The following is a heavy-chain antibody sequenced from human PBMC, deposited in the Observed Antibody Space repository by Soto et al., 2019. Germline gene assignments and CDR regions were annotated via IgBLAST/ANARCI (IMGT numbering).Heavy chain of an antibody. CDR3: ARGGYYGSGSYGVGY. CDR1: GGSISSGDYY. D-gene: IGHD3-10*01. Sequence: SETLSLTCTVSGGSISSGDYYWSWIRQPPGKGLEWIGYIYYSGSTYYNPSLKSRVTISVDTSKNQFSLKLSSVTAADTAVYYCARGGYYGSGSYGVGYWGQGTLVTVSS. CDR2: IYYSGST. J-gene: IGHJ4*02. V-gene: IGHV4-30-4*01.